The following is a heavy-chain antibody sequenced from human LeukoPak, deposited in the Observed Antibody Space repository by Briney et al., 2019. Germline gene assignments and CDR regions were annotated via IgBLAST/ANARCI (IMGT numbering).Heavy chain of an antibody. CDR1: GFTFSSYA. J-gene: IGHJ4*02. CDR2: ISGSGGST. CDR3: APPAGVAGFYYFDY. V-gene: IGHV3-23*01. Sequence: PGGSLRLSCAASGFTFSSYAMSWVRQAPGKGLEWVSAISGSGGSTHYADSVKGRFTISRDNSKNTLYLQMNSLRAEDTAVYYCAPPAGVAGFYYFDYWGQGTLVTVSS. D-gene: IGHD6-19*01.